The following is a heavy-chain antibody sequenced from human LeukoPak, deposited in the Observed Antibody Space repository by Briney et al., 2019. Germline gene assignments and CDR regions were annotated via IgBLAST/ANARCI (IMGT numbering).Heavy chain of an antibody. D-gene: IGHD1-26*01. J-gene: IGHJ2*01. CDR1: GGSFSGYY. CDR2: INHSGST. V-gene: IGHV4-34*01. CDR3: ARAPPSSGSYINWYFDL. Sequence: SETLSLTCAVYGGSFSGYYWSWIRQPPGKGLEWIGEINHSGSTNYNPSLKSRVTISVDTSKNQFSLKLSSVTAADTAVYYCARAPPSSGSYINWYFDLWGRGTLVTVSS.